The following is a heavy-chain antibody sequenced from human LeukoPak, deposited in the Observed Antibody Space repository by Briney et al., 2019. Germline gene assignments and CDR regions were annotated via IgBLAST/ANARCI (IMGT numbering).Heavy chain of an antibody. CDR1: GGSISSSRYY. CDR2: IYYSGST. CDR3: ARLSHKWFDP. D-gene: IGHD2/OR15-2a*01. J-gene: IGHJ5*02. V-gene: IGHV4-61*01. Sequence: SETLSLTCTVSGGSISSSRYYWSWIRQPPGKGLEWIGYIYYSGSTTYNPSLKSRVTISVDTSKNQFSLKLSSVTAADTAVYYCARLSHKWFDPWGQGTLVTVSS.